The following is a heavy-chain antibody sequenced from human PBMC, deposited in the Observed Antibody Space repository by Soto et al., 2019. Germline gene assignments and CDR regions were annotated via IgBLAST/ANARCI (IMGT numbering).Heavy chain of an antibody. V-gene: IGHV3-15*07. CDR1: GFTFSNAW. CDR3: TTWIPYFDIVVVVAATPDY. Sequence: EVQLVESGGGLVKPGGSLRLSCAASGFTFSNAWMNWVRQAPGKGLEWVGRIKSKTDGGTTDYAAPVKGRFTISRDDSKNTLYLQMNSLKTDDTAVYYCTTWIPYFDIVVVVAATPDYWGQGTLVTVSS. CDR2: IKSKTDGGTT. J-gene: IGHJ4*02. D-gene: IGHD2-15*01.